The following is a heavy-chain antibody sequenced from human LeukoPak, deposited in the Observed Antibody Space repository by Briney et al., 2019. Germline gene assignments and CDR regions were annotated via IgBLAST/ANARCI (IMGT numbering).Heavy chain of an antibody. V-gene: IGHV3-74*01. J-gene: IGHJ6*02. CDR1: GFPFSSYW. CDR2: INSDGSAT. CDR3: ASDSPYYGMDV. Sequence: GVALRLSCAASGFPFSSYWMHWVRQVPGKGLLWVSRINSDGSATIYADSVRGRFTISRDNAKNTLYLQMSGLRVEDTAVYHCASDSPYYGMDVWGQGTTVTVSS.